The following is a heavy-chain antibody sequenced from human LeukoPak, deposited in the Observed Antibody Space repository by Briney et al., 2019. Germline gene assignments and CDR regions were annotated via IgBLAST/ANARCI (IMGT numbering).Heavy chain of an antibody. CDR3: AKIGPAAFPDFDY. J-gene: IGHJ4*02. D-gene: IGHD2-2*01. Sequence: GRSLRLSCAASGFTFSSYAMHWVRQAPGKGLEWVAVISYDGSNKYYADSVKGRFTISRDNSKNTLYLQMNSLRAEDTAVYYCAKIGPAAFPDFDYWGQGTLVTVSS. CDR1: GFTFSSYA. V-gene: IGHV3-30-3*02. CDR2: ISYDGSNK.